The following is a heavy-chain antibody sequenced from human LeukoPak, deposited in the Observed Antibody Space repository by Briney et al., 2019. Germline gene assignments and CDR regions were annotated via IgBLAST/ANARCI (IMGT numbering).Heavy chain of an antibody. CDR3: ARVGSIAAAGTYDY. CDR1: GFTLSDYY. D-gene: IGHD6-13*01. J-gene: IGHJ4*02. Sequence: GGSLRLSCAASGFTLSDYYMTWIRQAPGKGLEWISYISDSGSPTIYADSVKGRFTISRDNAKNSLYLQMDSLRAEDMAVYYCARVGSIAAAGTYDYWGQGTLVTVSS. V-gene: IGHV3-11*06. CDR2: ISDSGSPT.